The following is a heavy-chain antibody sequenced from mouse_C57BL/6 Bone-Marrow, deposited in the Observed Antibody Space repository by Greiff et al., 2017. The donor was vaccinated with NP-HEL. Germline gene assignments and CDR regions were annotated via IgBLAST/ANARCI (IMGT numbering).Heavy chain of an antibody. D-gene: IGHD2-3*01. CDR3: ARWDGYFRDYFDY. CDR1: GYTFTSYW. J-gene: IGHJ2*01. Sequence: QVQLKQPGAELVKPGASVKLSCKASGYTFTSYWMQWVKQRPGQGLEWIGEIDPSDSYTNYNQKFKGKATLTVDTSSSTAYMQLSSLTSEDSAVYYCARWDGYFRDYFDYWGQGTTLTVSS. CDR2: IDPSDSYT. V-gene: IGHV1-50*01.